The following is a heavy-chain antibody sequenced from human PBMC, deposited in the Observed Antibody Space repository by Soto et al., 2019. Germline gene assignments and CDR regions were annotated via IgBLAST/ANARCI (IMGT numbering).Heavy chain of an antibody. CDR2: ISGSGGST. CDR3: AKRTRPPDYDFWSGRRFGLLYYMDV. V-gene: IGHV3-23*01. Sequence: GGSLRLSCAASGFTFSSYAMSWVRQAPGKGLEWVSAISGSGGSTYYADSVKGRFTISRDNSKNTLYLQMNSLRAEDTAVYYCAKRTRPPDYDFWSGRRFGLLYYMDVWGKGTTVTVSS. CDR1: GFTFSSYA. J-gene: IGHJ6*03. D-gene: IGHD3-3*01.